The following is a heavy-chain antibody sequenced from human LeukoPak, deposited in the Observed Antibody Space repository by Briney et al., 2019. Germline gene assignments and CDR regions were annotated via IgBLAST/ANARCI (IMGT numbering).Heavy chain of an antibody. CDR2: IHYSGST. CDR1: GGSISSSSYY. V-gene: IGHV4-39*07. J-gene: IGHJ5*02. CDR3: ARGRVPYYDILTGYYSLDWFDP. D-gene: IGHD3-9*01. Sequence: SETLSLTCTVSGGSISSSSYYWGWIRQPPGTGLEWIGSIHYSGSTNYNPSLRSRVTISVDTSKNQFSLKLSSVTAADTAVYYCARGRVPYYDILTGYYSLDWFDPWGQGTLVTVSS.